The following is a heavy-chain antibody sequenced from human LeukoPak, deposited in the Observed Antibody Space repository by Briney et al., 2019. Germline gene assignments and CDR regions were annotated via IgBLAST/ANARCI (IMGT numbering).Heavy chain of an antibody. J-gene: IGHJ4*02. Sequence: SETLSLTCTVSGGSISSYYWSWIRQPAGKGLEWIGRIYTSGSTNYNPSLKSRVTVSIDTSKNQFSLKLSSVTAADTAVYYCARAEGFDILRGGYYFDYWGQGTLVTVSS. CDR1: GGSISSYY. D-gene: IGHD3-9*01. CDR3: ARAEGFDILRGGYYFDY. CDR2: IYTSGST. V-gene: IGHV4-4*07.